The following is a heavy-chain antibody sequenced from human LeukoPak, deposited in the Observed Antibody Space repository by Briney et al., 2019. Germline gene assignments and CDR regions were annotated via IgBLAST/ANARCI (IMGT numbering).Heavy chain of an antibody. CDR3: ARGPYYDFYMDV. D-gene: IGHD3-3*01. CDR2: INSNSGGT. J-gene: IGHJ6*03. V-gene: IGHV1-2*06. CDR1: GYTFTCYY. Sequence: ASVKVSCKASGYTFTCYYMHWVRQAPGQGLEWMGRINSNSGGTNYAQKFQGRVTMTRDTSISTAYMELSSLRSDDTAVYYCARGPYYDFYMDVWGKGTTVTVS.